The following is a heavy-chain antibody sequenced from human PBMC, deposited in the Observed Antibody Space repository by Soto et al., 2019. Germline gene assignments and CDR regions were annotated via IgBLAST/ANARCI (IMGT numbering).Heavy chain of an antibody. J-gene: IGHJ6*02. CDR3: TREDYYDSTGRSPYGMDV. D-gene: IGHD3-22*01. CDR1: AFTLSDAW. Sequence: GGSLRLSCEAPAFTLSDAWMSWVRQAPGKGLEWVGRIKSKTDGGTTEYAASVKGRFTISRDDSKSIAYLQMNSLKTEDTAVYYCTREDYYDSTGRSPYGMDVWGQGTTVTVSS. V-gene: IGHV3-15*01. CDR2: IKSKTDGGTT.